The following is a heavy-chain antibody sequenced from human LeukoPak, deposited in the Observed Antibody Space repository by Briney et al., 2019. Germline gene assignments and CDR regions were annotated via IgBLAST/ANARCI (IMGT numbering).Heavy chain of an antibody. CDR1: GFTFSSYG. Sequence: GGSLRLSCAASGFTFSSYGMHWVRQAPGKGLEWVAVIWYDGSNKYYADSVKGRFTISRNNSKNTLYLQMNSLRAEDTAVYYCASTSGWYEPIDYWGQGTLVTVSS. CDR2: IWYDGSNK. J-gene: IGHJ4*02. D-gene: IGHD6-19*01. CDR3: ASTSGWYEPIDY. V-gene: IGHV3-33*01.